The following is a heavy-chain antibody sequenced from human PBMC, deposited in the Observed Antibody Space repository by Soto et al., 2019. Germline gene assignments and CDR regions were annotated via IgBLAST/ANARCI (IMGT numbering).Heavy chain of an antibody. CDR1: GGTFSSYA. Sequence: SVKVSCKASGGTFSSYAISWVRQAPGQGLEWMGGIIPIFGTANYAQKFQGRVTITADESTSTAYMELSSLRSEDTAVYYCASGYCSGGSCYPLLDGMDVWGQGTTVTVSS. V-gene: IGHV1-69*13. CDR3: ASGYCSGGSCYPLLDGMDV. D-gene: IGHD2-15*01. CDR2: IIPIFGTA. J-gene: IGHJ6*02.